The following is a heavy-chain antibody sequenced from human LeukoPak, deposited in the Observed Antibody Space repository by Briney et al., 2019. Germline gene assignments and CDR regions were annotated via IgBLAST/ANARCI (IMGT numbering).Heavy chain of an antibody. V-gene: IGHV4-59*01. CDR1: GGSISSYY. CDR2: IYHSGST. Sequence: SETLSLTCTVSGGSISSYYWSWIRQPPGKGLEWIGYIYHSGSTNYNPSLKSRVTILVDTSKNQFSLKLSSVTAADTAMYYCARGRYYYDSSGYDTFDFWGQGTLVTVSS. CDR3: ARGRYYYDSSGYDTFDF. D-gene: IGHD3-22*01. J-gene: IGHJ4*02.